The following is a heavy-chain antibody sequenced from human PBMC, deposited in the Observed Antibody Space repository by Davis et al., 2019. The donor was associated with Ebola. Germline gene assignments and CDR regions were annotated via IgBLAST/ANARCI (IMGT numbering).Heavy chain of an antibody. J-gene: IGHJ6*02. CDR1: GGTFSSYA. CDR3: ARGGGRSIVGASTGTYYYYGMDV. CDR2: IIPIFGAA. Sequence: SVKVSCKASGGTFSSYALSWVRQAPGQGLEWMGGIIPIFGAANYAQKFQGRVTITADESTSTAYMELSSLRSEDTAVYYCARGGGRSIVGASTGTYYYYGMDVWGQGTTVTVSS. V-gene: IGHV1-69*13. D-gene: IGHD1-26*01.